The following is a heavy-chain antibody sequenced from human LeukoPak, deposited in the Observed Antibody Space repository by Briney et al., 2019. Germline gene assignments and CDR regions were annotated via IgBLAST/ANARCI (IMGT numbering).Heavy chain of an antibody. V-gene: IGHV4-4*07. CDR1: GGSISSYQ. CDR3: ARDRISDSWAFDI. J-gene: IGHJ3*02. D-gene: IGHD2-21*02. Sequence: PSETLSLTCTVSGGSISSYQWSWIRQPAGKGLEWIGRIYNSGSTNYNPSLKSRVTMSVDTPKNQFSLKLSSVTAADTAVYYCARDRISDSWAFDIWGQGTMVTVSS. CDR2: IYNSGST.